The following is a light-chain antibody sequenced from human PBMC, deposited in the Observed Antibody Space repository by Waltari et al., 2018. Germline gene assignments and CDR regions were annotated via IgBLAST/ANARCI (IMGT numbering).Light chain of an antibody. Sequence: DVVMTQSPDSLAVSLGATATINCTSRRTLLFTSNNRNHLAWYQKKSGQPPKLLISWASTRESGVPDRFSGSGSGADFTLTISSLQAEDVAVYYCQQYYATPGTFGQGTRLEIK. CDR3: QQYYATPGT. V-gene: IGKV4-1*01. CDR1: RTLLFTSNNRNH. CDR2: WAS. J-gene: IGKJ5*01.